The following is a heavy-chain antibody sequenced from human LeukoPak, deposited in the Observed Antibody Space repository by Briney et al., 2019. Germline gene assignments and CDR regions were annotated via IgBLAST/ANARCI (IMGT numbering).Heavy chain of an antibody. CDR2: FDPEDGET. J-gene: IGHJ4*02. V-gene: IGHV1-24*01. CDR1: GYTLTELS. D-gene: IGHD6-19*01. CDR3: ATASHIAVAGFRLKGVFDY. Sequence: GASVKVSCKVSGYTLTELSMHWVRQAPGKGLEWMGGFDPEDGETIYAQKFQGRVTMTEDTPTDTAYMELSSLRSEDTAVYYCATASHIAVAGFRLKGVFDYWGQGTLVTVSS.